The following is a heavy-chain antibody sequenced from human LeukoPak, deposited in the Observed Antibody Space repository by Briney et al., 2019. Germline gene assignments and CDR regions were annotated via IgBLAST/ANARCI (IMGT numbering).Heavy chain of an antibody. CDR2: IIPILGIA. V-gene: IGHV1-69*02. J-gene: IGHJ4*02. D-gene: IGHD1-7*01. Sequence: SVKVSCKASGGTFSSYTISWVRQAPGQGLEWMGRIIPILGIANYAQKFQGRVTITADKSASTAYMELSSLRSEDTAVYYCARGYYPPDNWNYVYFDYWGQGTLVTVSS. CDR3: ARGYYPPDNWNYVYFDY. CDR1: GGTFSSYT.